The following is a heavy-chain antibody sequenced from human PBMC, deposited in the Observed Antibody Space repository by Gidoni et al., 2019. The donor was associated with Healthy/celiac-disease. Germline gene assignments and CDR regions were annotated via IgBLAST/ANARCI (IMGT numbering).Heavy chain of an antibody. CDR2: ISGSGGST. V-gene: IGHV3-23*01. CDR1: GFTFSSYA. CDR3: AKNIVVVPAAMGGYFDY. D-gene: IGHD2-2*01. J-gene: IGHJ4*02. Sequence: EVQLLESGGGLVQPGGSLRLSCAASGFTFSSYAMSWVRQAPGKGLEWVSAISGSGGSTYYADSVKGRFTISRDNSKNTLYLQMNSLRAEDTAVYYCAKNIVVVPAAMGGYFDYWGQGTLVTVSS.